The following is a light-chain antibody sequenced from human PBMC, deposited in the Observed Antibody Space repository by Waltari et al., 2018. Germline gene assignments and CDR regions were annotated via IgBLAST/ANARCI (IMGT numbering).Light chain of an antibody. V-gene: IGLV1-47*01. Sequence: QSVLTQPPSMSGTPGQRVTISCSGSSSNIGNNYVCWYQQLPGTAPKLLIYNSDQGPSGFPDRFSGSTSGTSASLAISGLRSEDDGDYYCAAWDDSVTGEVFGGGTRLTVL. CDR1: SSNIGNNY. CDR2: NSD. J-gene: IGLJ3*02. CDR3: AAWDDSVTGEV.